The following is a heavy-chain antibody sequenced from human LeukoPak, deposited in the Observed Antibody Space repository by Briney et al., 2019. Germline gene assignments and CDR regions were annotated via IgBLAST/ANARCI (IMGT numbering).Heavy chain of an antibody. CDR1: GFTFSSYS. Sequence: PGGSLRLSCAASGFTFSSYSMNWVRQAPGKGLEWVSYISSSSTIYYADSVKGRFTISRDNAKNSLYLQMNSLRAEDTAVYYCASVPAAKNYWGQGTLVTVSS. CDR2: ISSSSTI. CDR3: ASVPAAKNY. D-gene: IGHD2-2*01. V-gene: IGHV3-48*04. J-gene: IGHJ4*02.